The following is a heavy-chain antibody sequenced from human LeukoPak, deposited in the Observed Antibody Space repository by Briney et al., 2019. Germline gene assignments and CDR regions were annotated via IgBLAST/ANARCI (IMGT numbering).Heavy chain of an antibody. V-gene: IGHV3-30*02. Sequence: GGSLRLSCAASGFTFSSYGMSWVRQAPGKGLEWVAFIRYDGSNKYYADSVKGRFTISRDNSKNTLYLQMNSLRAEDTAVYYCAKDGGYYYDSSGYYREAYYYYYMDVWGKGTTVTISS. CDR1: GFTFSSYG. J-gene: IGHJ6*03. CDR2: IRYDGSNK. CDR3: AKDGGYYYDSSGYYREAYYYYYMDV. D-gene: IGHD3-22*01.